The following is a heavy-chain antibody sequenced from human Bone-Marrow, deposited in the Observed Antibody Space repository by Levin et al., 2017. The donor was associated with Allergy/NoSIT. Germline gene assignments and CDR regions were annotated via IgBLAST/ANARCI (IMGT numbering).Heavy chain of an antibody. CDR3: ARGYYDILTGYYHAFDI. CDR2: IYYSGST. V-gene: IGHV4-59*01. J-gene: IGHJ3*02. Sequence: SETLSLTCTVSGGSISSYYWSWIRQPPGKGLEWIGYIYYSGSTNYNPSLKSRVTISVDTSKNQFSLKLSSVTAADTAVYYCARGYYDILTGYYHAFDIWGQGTMVTVSS. D-gene: IGHD3-9*01. CDR1: GGSISSYY.